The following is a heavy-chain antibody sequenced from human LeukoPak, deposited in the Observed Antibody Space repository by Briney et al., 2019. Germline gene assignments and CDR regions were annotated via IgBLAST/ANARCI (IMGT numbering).Heavy chain of an antibody. Sequence: PGGSLRLSCAASGFTVANDRMSWVRQPPGKGLEWVSTVYGGGNTAYTDSVKGRFTISRDNAENSLYLQMNSLRVEDTAFYYCARDLAYSRLDYWGQGMLVTVSS. CDR3: ARDLAYSRLDY. V-gene: IGHV3-66*01. J-gene: IGHJ4*02. CDR2: VYGGGNT. D-gene: IGHD5-18*01. CDR1: GFTVANDR.